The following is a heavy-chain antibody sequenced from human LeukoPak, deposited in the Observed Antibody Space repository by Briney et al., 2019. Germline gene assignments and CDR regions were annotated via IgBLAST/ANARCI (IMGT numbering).Heavy chain of an antibody. J-gene: IGHJ4*02. V-gene: IGHV4-59*08. CDR3: ARGRDGYYLPFDY. D-gene: IGHD5-24*01. CDR1: GGAISRYY. CDR2: IYYSGST. Sequence: TSETLSLTCSVSGGAISRYYWSWIRQPPGKGLEWIGYIYYSGSTNYNPSLKSRVTISVDTSKNQFSLKLSSVTAADTAVYYCARGRDGYYLPFDYWGQGTLVTVSS.